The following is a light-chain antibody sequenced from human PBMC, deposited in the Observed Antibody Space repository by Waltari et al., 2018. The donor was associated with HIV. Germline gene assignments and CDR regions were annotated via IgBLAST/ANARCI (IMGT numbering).Light chain of an antibody. CDR2: EAS. J-gene: IGKJ1*01. CDR3: QQSYTIPRV. V-gene: IGKV1-39*01. CDR1: QSISSR. Sequence: DIQMTQSPYSLSASVGDRVSITCRTSQSISSRLNWYQQKPGKAPTLLIYEASSLHSGVPSRFSGGGSGTAFILTISSLQPEDFATYYCQQSYTIPRVFGQGTKVEI.